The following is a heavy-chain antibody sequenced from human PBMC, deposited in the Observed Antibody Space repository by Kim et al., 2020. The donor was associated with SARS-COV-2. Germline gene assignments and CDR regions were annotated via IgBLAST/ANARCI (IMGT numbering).Heavy chain of an antibody. J-gene: IGHJ4*02. V-gene: IGHV3-21*01. CDR2: ISSSSSYI. Sequence: GGSLRLSCAASGFTFSSYSMNWVRQAPGKGLEWVSSISSSSSYIYYADSVKGRFTISRDNAKNSLYLQINSLRAEDTAVYYCARDTSMVRGLWGQGTLVTVSS. CDR3: ARDTSMVRGL. CDR1: GFTFSSYS. D-gene: IGHD3-10*01.